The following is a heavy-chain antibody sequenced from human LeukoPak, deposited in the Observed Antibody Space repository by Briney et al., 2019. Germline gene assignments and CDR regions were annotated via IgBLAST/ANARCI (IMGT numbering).Heavy chain of an antibody. CDR1: GGSINSYY. CDR3: ARNQAVAGNHGAMDI. CDR2: IYYSEST. J-gene: IGHJ3*02. Sequence: SQTLSLTRTVSGGSINSYYRSWIRQPPGKGLEWIGYIYYSESTKYNPSLKSRVTITVDTSKNQFSLKLSSVTAADTAVYYCARNQAVAGNHGAMDIWGQGTMVTVSS. D-gene: IGHD6-19*01. V-gene: IGHV4-59*08.